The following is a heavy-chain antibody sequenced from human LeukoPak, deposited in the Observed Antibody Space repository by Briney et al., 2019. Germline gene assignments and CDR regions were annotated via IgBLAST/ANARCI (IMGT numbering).Heavy chain of an antibody. V-gene: IGHV3-21*01. CDR1: GFTFSSYA. Sequence: GGSLRLSCAASGFTFSSYAMNWVRQAPGKGLEWVSSISSSSSYIYYADSVKGRFTISRDNAKNSLYLQMNSLRAEDTAVYYCARSSGYYYNFDYWGQGTLVTVSS. D-gene: IGHD3-22*01. CDR3: ARSSGYYYNFDY. J-gene: IGHJ4*02. CDR2: ISSSSSYI.